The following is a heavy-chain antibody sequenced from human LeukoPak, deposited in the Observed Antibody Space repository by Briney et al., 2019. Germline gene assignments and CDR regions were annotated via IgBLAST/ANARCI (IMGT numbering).Heavy chain of an antibody. J-gene: IGHJ1*01. CDR2: IWYDGSNK. CDR3: ASSPPGTEYFHH. CDR1: GFTFSSYG. V-gene: IGHV3-33*01. Sequence: GGSLRLSCAASGFTFSSYGMHWVRQAPGKGLEWVAVIWYDGSNKYYADSVKGRFTISRDNSKNTLYLQMNSLRAEDTAVYYCASSPPGTEYFHHWGRGTLVTVSS.